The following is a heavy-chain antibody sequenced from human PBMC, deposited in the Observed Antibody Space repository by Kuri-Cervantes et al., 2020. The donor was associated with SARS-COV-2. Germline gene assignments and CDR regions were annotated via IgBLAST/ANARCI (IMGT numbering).Heavy chain of an antibody. CDR2: INPNSGGT. J-gene: IGHJ6*03. Sequence: ASVKVSCKASGYTFTGYYMHWVRQAPGQGLEWMGWINPNSGGTNYAQKFQGRVTMTRDTSISTAYMELSRLRSDDTAVYYCARESYCSSTSCYPDMDVWGIGTTVTVSS. D-gene: IGHD2-2*01. CDR1: GYTFTGYY. CDR3: ARESYCSSTSCYPDMDV. V-gene: IGHV1-2*02.